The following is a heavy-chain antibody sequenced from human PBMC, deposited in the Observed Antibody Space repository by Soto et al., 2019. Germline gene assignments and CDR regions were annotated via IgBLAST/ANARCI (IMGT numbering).Heavy chain of an antibody. V-gene: IGHV1-3*01. CDR3: ARDPPELGFGESPFEGMDV. D-gene: IGHD3-10*01. J-gene: IGHJ6*02. CDR2: INAGNGNT. Sequence: ASVKVSCKASGYTFTSYAMHWVRQAPGQGLEWMGWINAGNGNTKYSQKFQGRVTITRDTSASTAYMELSSLRSEDTAVYYCARDPPELGFGESPFEGMDVWGQGTTVTVS. CDR1: GYTFTSYA.